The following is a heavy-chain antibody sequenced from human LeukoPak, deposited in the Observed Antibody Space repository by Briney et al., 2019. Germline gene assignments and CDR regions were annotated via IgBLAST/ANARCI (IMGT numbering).Heavy chain of an antibody. V-gene: IGHV3-23*01. CDR3: AKHNYYGSGSYYPY. CDR1: GCTFSSYA. Sequence: GGSLRLSCAASGCTFSSYAMSWVRQAPGKGLEWVSAISGSGGSTYYADSVKGRFTISRDNSKNTLYLQMNSLRAEDTAVYYCAKHNYYGSGSYYPYWGQGTLVTVSS. D-gene: IGHD3-10*01. CDR2: ISGSGGST. J-gene: IGHJ4*02.